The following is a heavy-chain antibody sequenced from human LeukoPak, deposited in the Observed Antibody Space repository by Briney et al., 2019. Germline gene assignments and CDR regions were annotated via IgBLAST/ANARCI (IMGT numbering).Heavy chain of an antibody. CDR1: GGSISSGDYY. CDR2: MYYTGDT. Sequence: PSETLSLTCTVSGGSISSGDYYWSWIRQPPGTGLEWIGNMYYTGDTYYNPSLKSRVIISIDTSKNHFSLKLSSVTAADTAVYYCARWGRVGTTGDDYWGQGALVTVSS. V-gene: IGHV4-39*02. CDR3: ARWGRVGTTGDDY. J-gene: IGHJ4*02. D-gene: IGHD1-26*01.